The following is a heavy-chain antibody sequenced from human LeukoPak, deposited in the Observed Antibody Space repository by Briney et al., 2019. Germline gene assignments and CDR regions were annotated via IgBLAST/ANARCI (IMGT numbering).Heavy chain of an antibody. J-gene: IGHJ4*02. Sequence: GGSLRLSCAASGFTFSSYGMSWVRQAPGKGLEWVSASSGSGGSTYYADSVKGRFTISRDNSKNPLYLQMNSLRAEDTAVYYCARDIYGSGPPVGDTIDYWGQGTLVTVSS. V-gene: IGHV3-23*01. D-gene: IGHD3-10*01. CDR2: SSGSGGST. CDR3: ARDIYGSGPPVGDTIDY. CDR1: GFTFSSYG.